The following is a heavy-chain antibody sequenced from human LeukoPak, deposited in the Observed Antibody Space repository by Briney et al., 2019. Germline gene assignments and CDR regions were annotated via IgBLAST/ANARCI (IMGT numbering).Heavy chain of an antibody. Sequence: GGSLRLSCAASGFTFSSYGMHWVRQAPGKGLEWVAFIRYDGSNKYYADSVKGRFTISRDNSKNTLYLQMNSLRAEDTAVYYFAKVSGSSSWYLFDPWGQGTLVTVSS. CDR2: IRYDGSNK. D-gene: IGHD6-13*01. J-gene: IGHJ5*02. CDR3: AKVSGSSSWYLFDP. CDR1: GFTFSSYG. V-gene: IGHV3-30*02.